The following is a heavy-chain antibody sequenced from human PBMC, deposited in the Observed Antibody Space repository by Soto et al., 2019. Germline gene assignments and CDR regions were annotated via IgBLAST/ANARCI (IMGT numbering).Heavy chain of an antibody. J-gene: IGHJ4*02. Sequence: QVQLQQWGAGLLKPSETLSLTCAVYGGSFGGYYWSWIRQPPGKGLEWIGEINHSGSTNYNPSLKSRVTISVDTSKNQFSLKLSSVTAADTAVYYCARLPVVVPAAFDYWGQGTLVTVSS. CDR1: GGSFGGYY. V-gene: IGHV4-34*01. CDR3: ARLPVVVPAAFDY. CDR2: INHSGST. D-gene: IGHD2-2*01.